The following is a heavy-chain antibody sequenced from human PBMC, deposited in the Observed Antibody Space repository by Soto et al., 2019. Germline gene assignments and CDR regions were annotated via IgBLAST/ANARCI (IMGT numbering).Heavy chain of an antibody. D-gene: IGHD2-2*01. J-gene: IGHJ6*03. CDR2: ISSSSSYI. V-gene: IGHV3-21*01. CDR1: GFTFSSYS. Sequence: EVQLVESGGGLVKPGGSLRLSCAASGFTFSSYSMNWVRQAPGKGLEWVSSISSSSSYIYYADSVKGRFTISRDNAKNSLYLQMNSLRAEDTAVYYCARDIACSSTSCYDTYYYMDVWGIGTTVTVSS. CDR3: ARDIACSSTSCYDTYYYMDV.